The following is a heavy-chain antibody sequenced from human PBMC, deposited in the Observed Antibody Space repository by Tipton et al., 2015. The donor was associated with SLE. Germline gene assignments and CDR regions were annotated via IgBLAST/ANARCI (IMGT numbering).Heavy chain of an antibody. J-gene: IGHJ6*02. Sequence: TLSLTCTVSGGSISSYYWSWIRQPPGKGLEWIGYIYTSGSTNYNPSLKSRVTISVDTSKNQFSLKLSSVTAADTAVYYCARGPHKGRLQRSYYYYYGMDVWGQGTTVTVSS. V-gene: IGHV4-4*09. CDR3: ARGPHKGRLQRSYYYYYGMDV. CDR1: GGSISSYY. CDR2: IYTSGST. D-gene: IGHD5-24*01.